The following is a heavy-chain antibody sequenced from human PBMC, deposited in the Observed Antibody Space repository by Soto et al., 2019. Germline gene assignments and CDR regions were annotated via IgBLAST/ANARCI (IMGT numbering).Heavy chain of an antibody. V-gene: IGHV4-34*01. D-gene: IGHD2-15*01. CDR3: ASCSGGSCYRGGLYYYYMDV. J-gene: IGHJ6*03. CDR1: GGSFSGYY. Sequence: SETLSLTCAVYGGSFSGYYWSWIRQPPGKGLEWIGYINYSGSTNYNPSLKSRVTISVDTSKNQFSLKLSSVTAADTAVYYCASCSGGSCYRGGLYYYYMDVWGKGTTVTVS. CDR2: INYSGST.